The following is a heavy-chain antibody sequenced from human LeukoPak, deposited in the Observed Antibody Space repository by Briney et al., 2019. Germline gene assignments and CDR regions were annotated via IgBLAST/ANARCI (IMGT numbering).Heavy chain of an antibody. CDR1: GGSISTYY. Sequence: SETLSLTCTVSGGSISTYYWSWIRQPPGKGLEWIGYIYYNGSPNYNPFLKSRVTISVDTSKNQFSLKLNSVTAADTAVYYCARRAARPGFDYWGQGTLVTVSS. J-gene: IGHJ4*02. V-gene: IGHV4-59*08. D-gene: IGHD6-6*01. CDR2: IYYNGSP. CDR3: ARRAARPGFDY.